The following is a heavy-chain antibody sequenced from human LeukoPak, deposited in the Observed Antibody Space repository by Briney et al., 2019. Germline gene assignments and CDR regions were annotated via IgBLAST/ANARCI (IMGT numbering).Heavy chain of an antibody. CDR3: ARALDTAMVYYFDY. CDR1: GYTFTSYG. J-gene: IGHJ4*02. V-gene: IGHV1-18*01. D-gene: IGHD5-18*01. Sequence: GSVKVSCKASGYTFTSYGISWVRQAPGQGLEWMGWISAYNGNTNYAQKLQGRVTMTTDTSTSTAYMELRSLRSEDTAVYYCARALDTAMVYYFDYWGQGTLVTVSS. CDR2: ISAYNGNT.